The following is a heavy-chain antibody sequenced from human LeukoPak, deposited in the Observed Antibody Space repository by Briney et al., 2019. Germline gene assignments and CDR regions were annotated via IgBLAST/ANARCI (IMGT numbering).Heavy chain of an antibody. CDR2: ISWNSGSI. V-gene: IGHV3-9*01. CDR1: GFTFDDYA. CDR3: AKVHERWQHSHFDY. D-gene: IGHD4-23*01. J-gene: IGHJ4*02. Sequence: GGSLRLSCAASGFTFDDYAIHWVRQAPGKGLEWVSGISWNSGSIGYADSVKGRFTISRDNAKNSLYLQMNSLRAEDTALYYCAKVHERWQHSHFDYWGQGTLVTVSS.